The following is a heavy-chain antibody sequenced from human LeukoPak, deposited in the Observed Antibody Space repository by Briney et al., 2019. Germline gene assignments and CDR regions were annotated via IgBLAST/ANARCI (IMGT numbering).Heavy chain of an antibody. J-gene: IGHJ4*02. CDR2: VANDGNND. V-gene: IGHV3-30*18. Sequence: GGSLRLSCAPSGFTFSNYGMHWVRQAPGKGLEWVAIVANDGNNDYYGDSVKGRFTVSRDNSKNTLYLQMNGLRGEDTAVYYCAKEGPKYYFDYWGQGTLVTVSS. CDR3: AKEGPKYYFDY. CDR1: GFTFSNYG.